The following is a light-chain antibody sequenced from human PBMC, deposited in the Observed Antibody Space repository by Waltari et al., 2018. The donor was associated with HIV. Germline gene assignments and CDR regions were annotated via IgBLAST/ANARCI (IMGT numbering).Light chain of an antibody. CDR2: LNGDGRH. CDR3: QTWGTGSQV. Sequence: QVVLTQPPSASASLGASVKLTCTLSSGHINYVIAWHQQQPRKGPRFLMKLNGDGRHSKGDGIPDRFSGVGSGAERYPTSSSLQSEDEGDYCWQTWGTGSQVFGGGTRLTVL. J-gene: IGLJ2*01. CDR1: SGHINYV. V-gene: IGLV4-69*01.